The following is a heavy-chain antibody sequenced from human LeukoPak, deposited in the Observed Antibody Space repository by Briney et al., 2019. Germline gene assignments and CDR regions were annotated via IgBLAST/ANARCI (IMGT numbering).Heavy chain of an antibody. CDR1: GFTFSSYG. J-gene: IGHJ4*02. CDR2: ISSSSSYI. CDR3: AKGHGSGSNPDYLDY. Sequence: GGSLRLSWAASGFTFSSYGMNWGRQAPGKGLEWVSSISSSSSYIYYADSVKGRFTISRDNAKNSLYLQMNSLRAEDTAVYYCAKGHGSGSNPDYLDYWGQGTLVTVSS. D-gene: IGHD3-10*01. V-gene: IGHV3-21*04.